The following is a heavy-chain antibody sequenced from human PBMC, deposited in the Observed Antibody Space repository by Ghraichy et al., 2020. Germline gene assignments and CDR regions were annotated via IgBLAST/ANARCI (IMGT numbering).Heavy chain of an antibody. V-gene: IGHV4-59*01. D-gene: IGHD5-24*01. Sequence: SETLSLTCIVSGGFIRNYYWSWIRQPPGQGLEWIGFIHYSGTTQYNPSLKSRVTFSVDTSKNQFSLKLSSVTAADTAVYFCARDTEEMVTPYWYFDLWGRGTLVTVSS. J-gene: IGHJ2*01. CDR3: ARDTEEMVTPYWYFDL. CDR2: IHYSGTT. CDR1: GGFIRNYY.